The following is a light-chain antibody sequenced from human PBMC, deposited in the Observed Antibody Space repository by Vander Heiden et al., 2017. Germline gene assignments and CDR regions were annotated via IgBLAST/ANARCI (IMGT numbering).Light chain of an antibody. CDR3: CSFACGSSLGV. CDR1: SSDVGKYNL. Sequence: QSALTQPASVSGSPGKSITISCSGTSSDVGKYNLVSLCHHNPGKAPKLIIYEDYKRPSGVSHRFSVSRSGNTTSLTISGLQAEDEADYYYCSFACGSSLGVFGGGTKLTVL. V-gene: IGLV2-23*01. CDR2: EDY. J-gene: IGLJ3*02.